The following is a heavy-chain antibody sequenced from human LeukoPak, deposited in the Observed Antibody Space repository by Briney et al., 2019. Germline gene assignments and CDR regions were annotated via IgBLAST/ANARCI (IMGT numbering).Heavy chain of an antibody. Sequence: ASVKVSCTASGYTFTGYYMHWVRQAPGQGLEWMGYINPNSGGTDYAQKFQGRVTMTRDTSISTAYMELSRLRSDDTAVYYCARVPYSSSSVDYWGQGTLVTVSS. CDR2: INPNSGGT. CDR3: ARVPYSSSSVDY. V-gene: IGHV1-2*02. J-gene: IGHJ4*02. CDR1: GYTFTGYY. D-gene: IGHD6-13*01.